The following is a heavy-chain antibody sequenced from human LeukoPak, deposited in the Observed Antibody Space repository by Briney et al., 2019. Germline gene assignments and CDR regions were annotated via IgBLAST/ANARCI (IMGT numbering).Heavy chain of an antibody. CDR3: ASLDTAHPSGVH. V-gene: IGHV3-7*01. J-gene: IGHJ4*02. CDR2: MKRDGGEK. D-gene: IGHD5-18*01. CDR1: TFTFTPGW. Sequence: PGGSLRLSREASTFTFTPGWMSWVRQAPGKGLEWVAMMKRDGGEKHYVDSVRGRFTISRDNAKNSLYLQMDSLRDEDTAVYYCASLDTAHPSGVHWGQGTLVTVSS.